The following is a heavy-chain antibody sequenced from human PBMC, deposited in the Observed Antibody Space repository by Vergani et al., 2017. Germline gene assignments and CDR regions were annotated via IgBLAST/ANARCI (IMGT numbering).Heavy chain of an antibody. Sequence: EVQLLESGGDLVQPGGSLRLLCAVSGFTFILHAMSWVRQAPGKGLEWVSTLSASDRRTHYADSVKGRFTISRDISKNTLFVHMNSLRPEDTAVYYCAKVGRSEVAGTFGAFDIWGQGTMVTVSS. V-gene: IGHV3-23*01. CDR3: AKVGRSEVAGTFGAFDI. D-gene: IGHD6-19*01. J-gene: IGHJ3*02. CDR1: GFTFILHA. CDR2: LSASDRRT.